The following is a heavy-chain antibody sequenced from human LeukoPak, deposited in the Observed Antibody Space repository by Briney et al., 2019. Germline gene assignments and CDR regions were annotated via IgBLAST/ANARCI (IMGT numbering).Heavy chain of an antibody. CDR1: GYTFTGYY. Sequence: ASVKISCKASGYTFTGYYMHWVRQAPGQGLEWMGWINPNSGGTNYAQKLQGRVTMTTDTSTSTAYMELRSLRSDDTAVYYCARDGVEDYYYYGMDVWGQGTTVTVSS. V-gene: IGHV1-2*02. CDR3: ARDGVEDYYYYGMDV. D-gene: IGHD3-3*01. CDR2: INPNSGGT. J-gene: IGHJ6*02.